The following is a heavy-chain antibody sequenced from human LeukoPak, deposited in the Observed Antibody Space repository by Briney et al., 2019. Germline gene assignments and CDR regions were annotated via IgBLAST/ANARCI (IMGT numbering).Heavy chain of an antibody. D-gene: IGHD6-13*01. CDR1: GFSFRSYA. CDR3: AKDSKITSADYYFDY. J-gene: IGHJ4*02. CDR2: IANDGRDK. Sequence: PGGSLRLSCAASGFSFRSYATHWVRQAPGKGLEWVTVIANDGRDKKYADSVRGRFTISRDNSKNTVYLQMDSLRVEDMAVYYCAKDSKITSADYYFDYWGLGTLVTVSS. V-gene: IGHV3-30*04.